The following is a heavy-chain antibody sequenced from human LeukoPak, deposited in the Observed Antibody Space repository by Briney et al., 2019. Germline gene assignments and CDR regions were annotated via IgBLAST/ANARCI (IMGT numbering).Heavy chain of an antibody. Sequence: ASVKVSCKASGYMSSKYGISWVRQAPGQGLEWMGWISGYSDNTKYARKVQGRVTVTTDTSTSTAYMELRSLRSDDTAVYYCARDGTFYSGSYSYFFDYWGQGTLVIVSS. J-gene: IGHJ4*02. D-gene: IGHD1-26*01. CDR1: GYMSSKYG. CDR2: ISGYSDNT. V-gene: IGHV1-18*01. CDR3: ARDGTFYSGSYSYFFDY.